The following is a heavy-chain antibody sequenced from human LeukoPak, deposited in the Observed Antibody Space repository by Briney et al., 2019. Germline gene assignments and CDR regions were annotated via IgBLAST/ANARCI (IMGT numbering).Heavy chain of an antibody. J-gene: IGHJ5*02. V-gene: IGHV1-18*01. CDR1: GYTFTSYG. D-gene: IGHD3-10*01. Sequence: ASVKVSCKASGYTFTSYGISWVRQAPGQGLEWMGWISAYNGNANYAQKLQGRVTMTTDTSTSTAYMELRSLRSADTCVYDRARECRNYYGSGSYLFWFDPWGQGTLVTVSS. CDR3: ARECRNYYGSGSYLFWFDP. CDR2: ISAYNGNA.